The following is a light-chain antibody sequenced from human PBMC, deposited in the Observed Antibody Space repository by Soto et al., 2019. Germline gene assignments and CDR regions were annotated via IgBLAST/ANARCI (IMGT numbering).Light chain of an antibody. CDR2: GNS. V-gene: IGLV1-40*01. CDR1: SSNVGSNT. Sequence: QSVLTQPPSVSGTPGQRVTISCSGSSSNVGSNTVHWYQQVPGTAPKLLIYGNSNRPSGVPDRFSGSKSGTSASLAITGLQAEDEADYYCQSYDSSLSGSGVVFGGGTKLTVL. CDR3: QSYDSSLSGSGVV. J-gene: IGLJ2*01.